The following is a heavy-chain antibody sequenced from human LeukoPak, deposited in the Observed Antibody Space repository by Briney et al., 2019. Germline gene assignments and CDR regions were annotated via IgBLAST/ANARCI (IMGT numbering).Heavy chain of an antibody. CDR1: GFTFSTYY. V-gene: IGHV3-21*01. D-gene: IGHD4-17*01. CDR2: ITGSSSYI. CDR3: ARDGATVTPLDY. Sequence: GGSLRLSCAASGFTFSTYYMNWVRQAPGKGLEWVSFITGSSSYIYYTGSVKGRFTISRDNAKNSLFLQMNSLRDEDTAVYYCARDGATVTPLDYWGQGTLVTVSS. J-gene: IGHJ4*02.